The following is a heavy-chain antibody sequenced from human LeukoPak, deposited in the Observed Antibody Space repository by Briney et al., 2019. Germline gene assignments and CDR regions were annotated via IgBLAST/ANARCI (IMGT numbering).Heavy chain of an antibody. V-gene: IGHV3-21*04. D-gene: IGHD3-10*01. J-gene: IGHJ6*02. CDR2: ISSSSSYI. CDR1: GFTFSSYS. Sequence: GGSLRLSCAASGFTFSSYSMNWVRQAPGKGLEWVSSISSSSSYIYYADSVKGRFTISRDNSKNTLYLQMNSLRAEDTAVYYCVKDNYHGSGSYYVYYYYGMDVWGQGTTVTASS. CDR3: VKDNYHGSGSYYVYYYYGMDV.